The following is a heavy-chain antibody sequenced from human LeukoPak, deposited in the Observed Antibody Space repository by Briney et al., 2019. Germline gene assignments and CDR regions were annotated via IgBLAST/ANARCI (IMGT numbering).Heavy chain of an antibody. CDR3: ARVTCSSTSCYVSGWFDP. CDR2: ISSSSSTI. CDR1: GFTFSSYS. Sequence: QSGGSLRLSCAASGFTFSSYSMNWVRQAPGKVLEWVSYISSSSSTIYYADSVKGRFTISRDNAKNSLYLQMNSLRDEDTAVYYCARVTCSSTSCYVSGWFDPWGQGTLVTVSS. V-gene: IGHV3-48*02. D-gene: IGHD2-2*01. J-gene: IGHJ5*02.